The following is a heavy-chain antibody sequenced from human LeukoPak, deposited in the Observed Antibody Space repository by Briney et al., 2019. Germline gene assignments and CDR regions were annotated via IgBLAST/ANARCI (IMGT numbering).Heavy chain of an antibody. Sequence: SETLSLTCTVSGGSISSYYWSWIRQPPGKGLEWIGYIFYSGSSNHNPSLKSRVTISVDTSKNQLSLRLSSVTAADTAVFYCARGVRRPLNVGVTHFDFWGQGTLVTVSS. J-gene: IGHJ4*02. V-gene: IGHV4-59*01. CDR2: IFYSGSS. D-gene: IGHD3-10*02. CDR1: GGSISSYY. CDR3: ARGVRRPLNVGVTHFDF.